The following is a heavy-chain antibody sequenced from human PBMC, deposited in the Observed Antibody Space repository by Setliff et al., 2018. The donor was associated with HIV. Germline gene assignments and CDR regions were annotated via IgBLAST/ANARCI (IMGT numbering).Heavy chain of an antibody. J-gene: IGHJ1*01. CDR1: GGTFSSYA. CDR3: AKTLTTVTDAEYFQH. D-gene: IGHD4-17*01. V-gene: IGHV1-69*05. Sequence: SVKVSCKASGGTFSSYAISWVRQAPGQGLEWIGGIIPIFGTANYAQKFQGRVTITTDESTGTTYMELSSLRSEDTAVYYCAKTLTTVTDAEYFQHWGQGTLVTVSS. CDR2: IIPIFGTA.